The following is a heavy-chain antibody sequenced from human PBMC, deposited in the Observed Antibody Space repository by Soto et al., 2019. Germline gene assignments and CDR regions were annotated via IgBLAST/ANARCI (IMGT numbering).Heavy chain of an antibody. Sequence: GGSLRLSCAASGFTFSSYAMSWVRQAPGKGLEWVSAISGSGGSTYYADSVKGRFTISRDNSKSTLYLQMNSLRAEDTAVYYCAKGLSSAPDAFDIWGQGTMVTVSS. CDR1: GFTFSSYA. J-gene: IGHJ3*02. CDR2: ISGSGGST. CDR3: AKGLSSAPDAFDI. V-gene: IGHV3-23*01.